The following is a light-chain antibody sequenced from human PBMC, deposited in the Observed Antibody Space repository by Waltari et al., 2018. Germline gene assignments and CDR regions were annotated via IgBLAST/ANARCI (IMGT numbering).Light chain of an antibody. J-gene: IGKJ4*01. V-gene: IGKV1-NL1*01. CDR1: QAISKY. Sequence: DIHLTQPPSSLSASVGLRVIITCRASQAISKYLNWYQQKPGQAPRLLILYSDRWEPGVPSRFSGSGSGTEFTLIINSLEPEDFATYYCQQYNDLSLTFGGGTKVEIK. CDR3: QQYNDLSLT. CDR2: YSD.